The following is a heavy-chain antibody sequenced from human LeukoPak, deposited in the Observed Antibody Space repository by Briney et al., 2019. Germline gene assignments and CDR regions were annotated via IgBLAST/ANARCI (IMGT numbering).Heavy chain of an antibody. CDR1: GYTFTGCY. CDR2: INPNSGGT. Sequence: ASVKVSCKASGYTFTGCYIHWVRQAPGQGLEWMGWINPNSGGTNYAQKFQGRVTMSRDTSNSTAYMELSRLRSDDTAVYYCARRSGWYYFDYWGQGTLVTVSS. J-gene: IGHJ4*02. CDR3: ARRSGWYYFDY. D-gene: IGHD6-19*01. V-gene: IGHV1-2*02.